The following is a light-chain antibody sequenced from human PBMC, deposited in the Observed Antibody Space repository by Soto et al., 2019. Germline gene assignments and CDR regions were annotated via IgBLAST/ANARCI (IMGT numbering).Light chain of an antibody. CDR2: GAS. J-gene: IGKJ1*01. CDR3: QHHHSYSQT. V-gene: IGKV1-5*01. CDR1: QSIRYY. Sequence: DIQLTQSPPTLSASVGDRDTITCRASQSIRYYLAWYQQMPGRAPKLLIYGASSLQSGVPSRFSGSGSGTEFTLTISSLQPDDFATYFCQHHHSYSQTFGQGTKV.